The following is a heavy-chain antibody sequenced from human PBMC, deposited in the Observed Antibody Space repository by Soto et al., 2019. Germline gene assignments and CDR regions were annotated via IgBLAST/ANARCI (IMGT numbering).Heavy chain of an antibody. CDR1: GFTFSSYA. CDR3: AKDHRRSSWYRVYYYYGMDV. J-gene: IGHJ6*02. Sequence: GGSLRLSCAASGFTFSSYAMSWVRQAPGKGLEWVSAISVSGGSTYYADSVKGRFTISRDNSKNTLYLQMNSLRAEDTAVYYCAKDHRRSSWYRVYYYYGMDVWGQGTTVTVSS. V-gene: IGHV3-23*01. CDR2: ISVSGGST. D-gene: IGHD6-13*01.